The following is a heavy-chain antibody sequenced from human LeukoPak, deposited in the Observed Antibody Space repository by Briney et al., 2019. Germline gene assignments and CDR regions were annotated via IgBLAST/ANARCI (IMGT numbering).Heavy chain of an antibody. J-gene: IGHJ3*02. CDR3: ARETPYYYDSSGYPRSAFDI. CDR1: GGSISSYY. D-gene: IGHD3-22*01. CDR2: IYYSGST. Sequence: KPSETLSLTCTVSGGSISSYYWSWIRQPPGKGLEWIGYIYYSGSTNYNPSLKSRVTMSVDTSKNQFSLKLCSVTAADTAVYYCARETPYYYDSSGYPRSAFDIWGQGTMVTVSS. V-gene: IGHV4-59*12.